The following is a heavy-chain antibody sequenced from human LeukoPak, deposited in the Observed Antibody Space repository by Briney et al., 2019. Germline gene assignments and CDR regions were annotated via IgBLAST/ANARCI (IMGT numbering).Heavy chain of an antibody. J-gene: IGHJ4*02. D-gene: IGHD2-2*01. Sequence: GGSLRLSCTASGFTFGDYAMSWFRQAPGKGLEWVSGISDSGGTTYYVDSVKGRFTISRDNSKNTLYLQINSLRAEDMALYYCAKSSDGSTSFDQWGQGTLVTVSS. CDR3: AKSSDGSTSFDQ. CDR2: ISDSGGTT. CDR1: GFTFGDYA. V-gene: IGHV3-23*01.